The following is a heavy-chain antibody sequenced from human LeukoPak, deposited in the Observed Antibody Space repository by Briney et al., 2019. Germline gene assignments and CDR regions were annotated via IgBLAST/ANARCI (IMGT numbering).Heavy chain of an antibody. J-gene: IGHJ3*02. CDR1: GGTFSSYA. D-gene: IGHD3-3*01. Sequence: GASVKVCCKASGGTFSSYAISWVRQAPGQGLEWMGGIIPIFGTTNYAQKFQDRVTITADKSTSTAYMELSSLRAEDTAVYYCARLGGVYYDFWSGHRGGAFDIWGQGTMVTVSS. CDR3: ARLGGVYYDFWSGHRGGAFDI. V-gene: IGHV1-69*06. CDR2: IIPIFGTT.